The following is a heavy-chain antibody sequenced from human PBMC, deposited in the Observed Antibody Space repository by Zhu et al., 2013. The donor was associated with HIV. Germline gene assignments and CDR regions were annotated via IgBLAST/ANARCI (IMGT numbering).Heavy chain of an antibody. D-gene: IGHD4-17*01. J-gene: IGHJ3*02. CDR3: AREDRETTGGXFDI. CDR2: IIPIFDIV. CDR1: GGTFSSHG. V-gene: IGHV1-69*12. Sequence: QVQLVQSGAEVKKPGSSVKVSCTASGGTFSSHGISWVRQAPGQGLEWMGWIIPIFDIVNYVQKFQGRVTITADESTSTAYMELSSLRSEDTAVYYCAREDRETTGGXFDIWGPGDNGHRXF.